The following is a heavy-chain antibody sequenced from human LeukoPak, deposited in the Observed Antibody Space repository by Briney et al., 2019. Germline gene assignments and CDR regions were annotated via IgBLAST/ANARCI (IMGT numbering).Heavy chain of an antibody. D-gene: IGHD5-24*01. CDR1: GGSISSSSYY. Sequence: PSETLSLTCTVSGGSISSSSYYWGWIRQPPGKGLEWIGSIYYSGSTYHNPSLKSRVTISVDTSKNQFSLKLSSVTAADTAVYYCARHRIEMATIGWSDYWGQGTLVTVSS. CDR3: ARHRIEMATIGWSDY. V-gene: IGHV4-39*01. J-gene: IGHJ4*02. CDR2: IYYSGST.